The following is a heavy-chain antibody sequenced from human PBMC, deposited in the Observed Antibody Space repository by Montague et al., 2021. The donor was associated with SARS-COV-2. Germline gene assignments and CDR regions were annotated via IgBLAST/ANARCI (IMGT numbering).Heavy chain of an antibody. Sequence: SETLSLTCTVSGASVGSSDWGWIRQSPGKGLEWIGYFYSVWSTDYNHSLKSRANISRDTSKNQFSLKVRSVTAADTAVYYCARETMTADAFDIWGQGTMVTVSS. CDR2: FYSVWST. CDR1: GASVGSSD. V-gene: IGHV4-59*02. CDR3: ARETMTADAFDI. J-gene: IGHJ3*02. D-gene: IGHD1-14*01.